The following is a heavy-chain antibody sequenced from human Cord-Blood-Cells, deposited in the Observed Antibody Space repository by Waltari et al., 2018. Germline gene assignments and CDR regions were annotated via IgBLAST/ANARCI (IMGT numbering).Heavy chain of an antibody. V-gene: IGHV4-39*01. D-gene: IGHD6-13*01. CDR3: ARQGSSWDNNYYMDV. CDR2: IYYSGST. J-gene: IGHJ6*03. CDR1: GGPISSSSYY. Sequence: QLQLQESGPGLVKPSETLSLTCTVSGGPISSSSYYWGWIRQPPGKGLEWIGSIYYSGSTYYNPSLKSRVTISVDTSKNQFSLKLSSVTAADTAVYYCARQGSSWDNNYYMDVWGKGTTVTVSS.